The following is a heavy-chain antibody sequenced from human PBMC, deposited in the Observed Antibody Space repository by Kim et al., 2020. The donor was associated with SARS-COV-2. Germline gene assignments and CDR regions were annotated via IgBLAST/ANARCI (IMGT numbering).Heavy chain of an antibody. CDR2: IFYSGTT. J-gene: IGHJ4*02. CDR3: ARGGTNHLAQG. Sequence: SETLSLTCTVSGGSISNYYWNWIRQPPGKELEWMGCIFYSGTTNYNPSLKSRVTISLDTSKNQFSLKLTSVTAADTAVYFCARGGTNHLAQGWGQGTLVT. V-gene: IGHV4-59*13. CDR1: GGSISNYY.